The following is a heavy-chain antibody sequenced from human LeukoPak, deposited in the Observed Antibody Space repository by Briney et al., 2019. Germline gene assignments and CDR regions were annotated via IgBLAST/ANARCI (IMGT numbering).Heavy chain of an antibody. V-gene: IGHV3-21*01. D-gene: IGHD2-8*01. Sequence: PGGSLRLSCVASGFTFSKYTMNWVRQAPGKGLEWVSSISSSGVYIYYGDSVTGRFTISRDNAKNSLYLQMNSLRAEDTAVYYCARGYCTNGVCPPNYYYYYYMDVWGKGTTVTVSS. CDR2: ISSSGVYI. J-gene: IGHJ6*03. CDR3: ARGYCTNGVCPPNYYYYYYMDV. CDR1: GFTFSKYT.